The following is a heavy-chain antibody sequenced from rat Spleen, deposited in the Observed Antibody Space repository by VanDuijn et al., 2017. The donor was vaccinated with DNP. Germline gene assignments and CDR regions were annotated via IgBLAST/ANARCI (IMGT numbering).Heavy chain of an antibody. D-gene: IGHD4-2*01. V-gene: IGHV4-2*01. J-gene: IGHJ3*01. CDR2: IKDDSSIK. Sequence: EVQLVESGGGLVQPGRSLKLSCVVSGLNFNDYWMGWVRQAPGKGLEWIGEIKDDSSIKNYNPSLNGKVTFSRDNDQNTLYLQMTNLESEDTGIYYCVTRGDPFDNWFAYWGRGALVTVS. CDR3: VTRGDPFDNWFAY. CDR1: GLNFNDYW.